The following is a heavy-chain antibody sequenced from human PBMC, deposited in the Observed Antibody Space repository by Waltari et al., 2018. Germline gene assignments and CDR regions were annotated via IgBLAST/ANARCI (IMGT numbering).Heavy chain of an antibody. CDR1: GFTFSSYS. CDR3: ARVSGSYSDY. V-gene: IGHV3-21*01. D-gene: IGHD1-26*01. J-gene: IGHJ4*02. Sequence: EVQLVESGGGLVKPGGSLRLSCAASGFTFSSYSMTWVRQAPGKGLEWVSSISSSSSYIYYADSVKGRFTTARDNVKNSLYLQMNSLRAEDTAVYYCARVSGSYSDYWGQGTLVTVSS. CDR2: ISSSSSYI.